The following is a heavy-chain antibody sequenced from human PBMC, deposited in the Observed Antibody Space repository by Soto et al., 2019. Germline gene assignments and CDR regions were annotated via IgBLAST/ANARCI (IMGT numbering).Heavy chain of an antibody. CDR1: GITISNYP. J-gene: IGHJ4*02. CDR3: LKDDGGYPSTAPH. D-gene: IGHD3-22*01. CDR2: ISGSGDRT. Sequence: EVQLLESGGGLVQPGGSLRLFCAASGITISNYPMSWVRQAPGKGLDWVSGISGSGDRTYYADSAKGRFTISKDISRNSLSLQLDSLGVEDTAVYFCLKDDGGYPSTAPHWGQGTLVTVSS. V-gene: IGHV3-23*01.